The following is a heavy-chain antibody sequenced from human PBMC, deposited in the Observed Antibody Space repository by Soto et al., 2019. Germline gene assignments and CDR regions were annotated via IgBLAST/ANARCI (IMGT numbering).Heavy chain of an antibody. D-gene: IGHD6-6*01. CDR3: ARRLYSSSPGDYFDY. CDR2: IYPVDSDT. Sequence: GESLKISCKGSGYSFTTYWIGWVRQMPGKGLECMGIIYPVDSDTRYSPSFQGQVTISADKSISTAYLQWNSLKASDTAMYYCARRLYSSSPGDYFDYWGQGTLVTVSS. CDR1: GYSFTTYW. V-gene: IGHV5-51*01. J-gene: IGHJ4*02.